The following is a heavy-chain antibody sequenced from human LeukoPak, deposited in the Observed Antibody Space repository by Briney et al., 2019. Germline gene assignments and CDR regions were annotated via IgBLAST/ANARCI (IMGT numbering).Heavy chain of an antibody. Sequence: GGSLRLSCAASGFTVSSNYMSWVRHAPGRGLEWVSVIYSGGSTYYADSVKGRFTISRDNSKNTLYLQMNSLRAEDTAVYYCARDRAAVAYWYSDLWGRGTLVTVSS. CDR1: GFTVSSNY. J-gene: IGHJ2*01. D-gene: IGHD6-19*01. CDR2: IYSGGST. V-gene: IGHV3-53*01. CDR3: ARDRAAVAYWYSDL.